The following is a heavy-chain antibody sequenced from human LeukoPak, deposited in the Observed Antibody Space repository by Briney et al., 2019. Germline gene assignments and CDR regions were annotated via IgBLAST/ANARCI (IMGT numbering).Heavy chain of an antibody. CDR1: GYTFTSYD. CDR3: ARSGGLLWSPPSFTFDY. D-gene: IGHD3-10*01. Sequence: ASVKVSCKASGYTFTSYDINWVRQATGQGLEWMGWMNPNSGNTGYAQKFQGRVTMTRNTSISTAYMELSSLRSEDTAVYYCARSGGLLWSPPSFTFDYWGQGTLVTVSS. J-gene: IGHJ4*02. CDR2: MNPNSGNT. V-gene: IGHV1-8*01.